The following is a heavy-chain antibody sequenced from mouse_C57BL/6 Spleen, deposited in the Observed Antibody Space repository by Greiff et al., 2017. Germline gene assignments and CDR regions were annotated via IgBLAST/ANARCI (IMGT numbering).Heavy chain of an antibody. J-gene: IGHJ2*01. Sequence: QVQLQQSGAELARPGASVKLSCKASGYTFTSYGISWVKQRTGQGLEWIGEIYPRSGNTYYNEKFKGKATLTADKSSSTAYMELRSLTSEDSAVYFCARWSDGYSSYYVDYWGQGTTLTVSS. V-gene: IGHV1-81*01. D-gene: IGHD2-3*01. CDR1: GYTFTSYG. CDR3: ARWSDGYSSYYVDY. CDR2: IYPRSGNT.